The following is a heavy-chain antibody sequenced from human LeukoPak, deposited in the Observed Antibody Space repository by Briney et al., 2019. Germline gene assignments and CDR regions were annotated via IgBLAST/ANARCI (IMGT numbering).Heavy chain of an antibody. D-gene: IGHD1-1*01. CDR3: ARAGATGGTWDY. Sequence: PSETLSLTCTVSGGSISSGSYYWSWIRQPAGKGLEWIGRIYTSGSTNYNPSLKSRVTISVDTSKNQFSLKLSSMTAADTAVYYCARAGATGGTWDYWGQGTLVTVSS. V-gene: IGHV4-61*02. CDR1: GGSISSGSYY. CDR2: IYTSGST. J-gene: IGHJ4*02.